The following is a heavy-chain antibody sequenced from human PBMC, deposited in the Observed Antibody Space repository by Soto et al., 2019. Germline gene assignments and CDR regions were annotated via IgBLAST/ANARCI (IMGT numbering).Heavy chain of an antibody. J-gene: IGHJ4*02. CDR3: ARDRGYYDSSGYYYCY. D-gene: IGHD3-22*01. Sequence: ASVKVSCKASGYTFTSYGISWVRQAPGQGLEWMGWISAYNGNTNYAQKLQGRVTMTTDTSTSTAYMELRSLRSDDTAVYYCARDRGYYDSSGYYYCYWGQGTRVTVCS. CDR2: ISAYNGNT. V-gene: IGHV1-18*01. CDR1: GYTFTSYG.